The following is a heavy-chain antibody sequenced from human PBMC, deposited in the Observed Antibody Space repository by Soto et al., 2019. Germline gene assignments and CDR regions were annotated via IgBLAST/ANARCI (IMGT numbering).Heavy chain of an antibody. D-gene: IGHD3-3*02. J-gene: IGHJ4*02. CDR1: GGSISSYY. CDR3: ARGVSIFQVLDY. CDR2: INHSGST. Sequence: PSETLSLTCTVSGGSISSYYWSWIRQPPGKGLEWIGEINHSGSTNYNPSLKSRVTISVDTSKNQFSLKLSSVTAAVTAVYYCARGVSIFQVLDYWGQGTLVTVSS. V-gene: IGHV4-34*01.